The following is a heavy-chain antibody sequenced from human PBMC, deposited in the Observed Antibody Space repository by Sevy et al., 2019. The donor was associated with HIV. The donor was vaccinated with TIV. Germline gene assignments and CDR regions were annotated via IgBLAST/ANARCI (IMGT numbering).Heavy chain of an antibody. CDR3: ARLGGSYDYGMDV. V-gene: IGHV3-7*01. D-gene: IGHD1-26*01. J-gene: IGHJ6*02. CDR1: EFTFSSYW. CDR2: IKQDGSEK. Sequence: GGSLRLSCAASEFTFSSYWMSWVHQAPGKVLEWVANIKQDGSEKYYVDSVKGRFTISRDNAKNSLYLQMNSLTAEDTAVYYCARLGGSYDYGMDVWGQGTTVTVSS.